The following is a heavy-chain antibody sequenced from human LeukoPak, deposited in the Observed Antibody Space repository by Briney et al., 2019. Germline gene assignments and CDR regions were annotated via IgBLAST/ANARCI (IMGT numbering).Heavy chain of an antibody. CDR3: ARLVMVRGFGAFDI. CDR2: IYSSGDT. V-gene: IGHV4-4*07. J-gene: IGHJ3*02. Sequence: SETLSLTCSVSYDSITPYYWSWNRHPAGKDLEWIVRIYSSGDTNSHPSLKSRVTMSIDTSKNQFSLRLSSVTAADTAVYYCARLVMVRGFGAFDIWGQGTMVTVSS. CDR1: YDSITPYY. D-gene: IGHD3-10*01.